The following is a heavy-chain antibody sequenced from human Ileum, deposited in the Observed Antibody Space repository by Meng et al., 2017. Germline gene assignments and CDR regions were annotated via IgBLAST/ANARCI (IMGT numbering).Heavy chain of an antibody. D-gene: IGHD2-2*01. Sequence: QVHLVESGGGLVKPGGSLRLYCSASGFPFSDYYMSWIRQAPGKGLEWISYISGSGRTTYYADSVKGRFTMSRDNGKNSLYLQMNSLRSEDTAVYYCAREVGSADYWGQGTLVTVSS. CDR3: AREVGSADY. CDR1: GFPFSDYY. V-gene: IGHV3-11*01. J-gene: IGHJ4*02. CDR2: ISGSGRTT.